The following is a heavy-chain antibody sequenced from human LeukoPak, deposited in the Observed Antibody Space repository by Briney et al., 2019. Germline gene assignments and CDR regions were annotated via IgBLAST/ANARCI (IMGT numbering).Heavy chain of an antibody. CDR3: VKDYIYYSRPGWYFDL. V-gene: IGHV3-30*18. D-gene: IGHD3-22*01. Sequence: RPGGSLRLSCAASGFTFNTYGMHWVRQAPGKGLEWLAAVSFDGNIKYYGDSVRGQFTISKDNSKNMLYLQMNTLRVEDTAIYYCVKDYIYYSRPGWYFDLWGRGTLVTVSS. J-gene: IGHJ2*01. CDR1: GFTFNTYG. CDR2: VSFDGNIK.